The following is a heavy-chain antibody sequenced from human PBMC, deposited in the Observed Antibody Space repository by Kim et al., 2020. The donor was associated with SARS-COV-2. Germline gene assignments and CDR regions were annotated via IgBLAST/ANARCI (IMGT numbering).Heavy chain of an antibody. V-gene: IGHV1-18*01. CDR3: ARRPGVPIAARPTTRTYYYGMDV. D-gene: IGHD6-6*01. CDR2: ISAYNGNT. Sequence: ASVKVSCKASGYTFTSYGISWVRQAPGQGLEWMGWISAYNGNTNYAQKLQGRVTMTTDTSTSTAYMELRSLRSDDTAVYYCARRPGVPIAARPTTRTYYYGMDVWGQGTTVTVSS. J-gene: IGHJ6*02. CDR1: GYTFTSYG.